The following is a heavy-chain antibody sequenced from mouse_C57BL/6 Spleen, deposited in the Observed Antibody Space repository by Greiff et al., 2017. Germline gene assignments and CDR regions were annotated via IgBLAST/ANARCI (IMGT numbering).Heavy chain of an antibody. CDR3: ARSGSAVVGPEGYCDY. J-gene: IGHJ2*01. D-gene: IGHD1-1*01. CDR2: IDPSDSET. Sequence: QVQLQQPGAELVRPGSSVKLSCKASGYTFTSYWMHWVKQRPIQGLEWIGNIDPSDSETHYNQKFKDKATMTVDKSSSTAYMQLSSLTSEDSAVXYCARSGSAVVGPEGYCDYWGQGTTLTVSS. V-gene: IGHV1-52*01. CDR1: GYTFTSYW.